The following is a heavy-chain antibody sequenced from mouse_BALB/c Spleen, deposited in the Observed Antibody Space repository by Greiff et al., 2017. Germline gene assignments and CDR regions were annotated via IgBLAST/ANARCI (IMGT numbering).Heavy chain of an antibody. J-gene: IGHJ1*01. CDR3: AREEAYYGSSYGNWYFDV. Sequence: EVMLVESGGGLVKPGGSLKLSCAASGFTFSSYAMSWVRQSPEKRLEWVAEISSGGSYTYYPDTVTGRFTISRDNAKNTLYLEMSSLRSEDTAMYYCAREEAYYGSSYGNWYFDVWGAGTTVTVSS. CDR1: GFTFSSYA. V-gene: IGHV5-9-4*01. D-gene: IGHD1-1*01. CDR2: ISSGGSYT.